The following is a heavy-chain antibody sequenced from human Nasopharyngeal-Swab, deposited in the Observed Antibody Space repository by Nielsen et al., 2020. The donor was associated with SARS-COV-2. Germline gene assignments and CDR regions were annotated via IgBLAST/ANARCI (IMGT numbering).Heavy chain of an antibody. V-gene: IGHV4-30-4*01. CDR3: ARLGRYYDTLSGYARHFDY. CDR1: GDSISSGKDY. Sequence: SETLSLTCTVSGDSISSGKDYWNWIRQTPGRGLEWIGYIDYGGSTDHNPSLKSRVTISVDTSKNQFSLKVNSVTAADTAVYYCARLGRYYDTLSGYARHFDYWGQGILVTVSS. J-gene: IGHJ4*02. D-gene: IGHD3-9*01. CDR2: IDYGGST.